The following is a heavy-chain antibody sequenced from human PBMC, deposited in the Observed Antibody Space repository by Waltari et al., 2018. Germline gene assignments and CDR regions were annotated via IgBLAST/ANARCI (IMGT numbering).Heavy chain of an antibody. V-gene: IGHV3-48*01. J-gene: IGHJ3*02. CDR2: ISSSSRTI. Sequence: EVQLVESGGGLVQPGGSLRLSCAASGFTFSSYSMNWVRQAPGKGLEWVSYISSSSRTIYYADSVKGRFTISRDNAKNSLYLQMNSLRAEDTAVYYCARDQYFTSAGSDAFDIWGQGTMVTVSS. D-gene: IGHD2-2*01. CDR3: ARDQYFTSAGSDAFDI. CDR1: GFTFSSYS.